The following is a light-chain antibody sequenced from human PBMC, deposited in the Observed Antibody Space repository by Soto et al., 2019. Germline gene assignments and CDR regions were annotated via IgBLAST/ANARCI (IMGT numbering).Light chain of an antibody. J-gene: IGKJ1*01. CDR2: TAS. CDR1: QDISNY. Sequence: IQMTQSPSSLSASVGDRVTITCQASQDISNYLNWYQQRPGKPPKLLIHTASTLQSGVPSRFSGSGSRTNFTLSLNSLQPEDFATYYCQQGYSNPWTFGQGTKVDIK. CDR3: QQGYSNPWT. V-gene: IGKV1-39*01.